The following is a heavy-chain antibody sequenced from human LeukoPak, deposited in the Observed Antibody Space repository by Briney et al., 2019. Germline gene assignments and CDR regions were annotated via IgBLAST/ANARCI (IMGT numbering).Heavy chain of an antibody. Sequence: GSLRLSCVASGFTFSSYAMSWVRQAPGKGLEWVSGISGSGGNTYYADSVKGRFTISRDNSKNTLYLQMNSLRAEDTAIYYCAKDWSCSSASCRFDCWGQGTLVTVSS. CDR3: AKDWSCSSASCRFDC. D-gene: IGHD2-2*01. CDR2: ISGSGGNT. CDR1: GFTFSSYA. V-gene: IGHV3-23*01. J-gene: IGHJ4*02.